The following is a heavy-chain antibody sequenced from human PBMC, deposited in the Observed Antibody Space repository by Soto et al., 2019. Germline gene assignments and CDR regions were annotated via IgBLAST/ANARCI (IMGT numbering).Heavy chain of an antibody. Sequence: GGSLRLSCAASGFTFNSYTMAWVRQAPGKGLEWVSSISGSGGSPSYADSVRGRFTISRDNSRNTLSLQMNSLRAEDTATYYCAKARCSVNSCYVPDYWGHGSLVTVSS. CDR3: AKARCSVNSCYVPDY. CDR1: GFTFNSYT. V-gene: IGHV3-23*01. J-gene: IGHJ4*01. CDR2: ISGSGGSP. D-gene: IGHD2-15*01.